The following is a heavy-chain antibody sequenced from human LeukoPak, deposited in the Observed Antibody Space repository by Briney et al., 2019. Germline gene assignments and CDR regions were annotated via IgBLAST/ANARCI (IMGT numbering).Heavy chain of an antibody. CDR3: SRGLDSRRLGY. D-gene: IGHD3-22*01. J-gene: IGHJ4*02. CDR1: GASFNSDDQY. CDR2: IHPSGML. Sequence: SQTLSLTCTVSGASFNSDDQYWNWIRQSPGKGLEWIGSIHPSGMLYNNPSLESRVTMSRDTSKNQFSLNLNSVTAADTAVYFCSRGLDSRRLGYWGQGTLVTVSS. V-gene: IGHV4-31*03.